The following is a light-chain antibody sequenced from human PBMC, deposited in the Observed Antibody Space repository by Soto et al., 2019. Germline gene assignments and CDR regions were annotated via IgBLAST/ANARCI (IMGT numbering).Light chain of an antibody. CDR2: DVT. J-gene: IGLJ1*01. CDR3: CSYTGSYSYV. V-gene: IGLV2-11*01. CDR1: SSDVGGYTY. Sequence: QSALTQPHSVSGSPGQSVTISCTGTSSDVGGYTYVSWYQQHPGKAPELIIYDVTERPSGVPDRFSGSKSGNTASLTISGLEHEDEADYYCCSYTGSYSYVFGIGTKVXVL.